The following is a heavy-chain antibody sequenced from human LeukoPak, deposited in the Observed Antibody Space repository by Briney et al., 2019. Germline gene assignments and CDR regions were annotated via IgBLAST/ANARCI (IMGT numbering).Heavy chain of an antibody. J-gene: IGHJ4*02. CDR2: ISGSGGST. CDR1: GFTFSSYA. V-gene: IGHV3-23*01. CDR3: AKDLLIAVTTDFDY. Sequence: GGSLRLSCAASGFTFSSYAMSWVSQAPGKWLEWVSAISGSGGSTYYADSVKGRFTISRDNSKNTLYLQMNSLRAEDTAVYYCAKDLLIAVTTDFDYWGQGTLVTVSS. D-gene: IGHD4-17*01.